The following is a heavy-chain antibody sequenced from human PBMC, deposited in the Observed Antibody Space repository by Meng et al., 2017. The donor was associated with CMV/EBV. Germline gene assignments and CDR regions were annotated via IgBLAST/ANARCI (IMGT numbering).Heavy chain of an antibody. V-gene: IGHV3-53*01. CDR2: IYSEGTT. CDR1: GLTVRKKY. J-gene: IGHJ4*02. D-gene: IGHD1-7*01. CDR3: ARDGNYHGV. Sequence: VESGGGRIKPGGYLRLCGEGYGLTVRKKYMGLSRQALGKGLEWVSLIYSEGTTDYSDSVKGRFTISRDNSKNTLYLQMNSLSAVETAVYYCARDGNYHGVWGQGTLVTVSS.